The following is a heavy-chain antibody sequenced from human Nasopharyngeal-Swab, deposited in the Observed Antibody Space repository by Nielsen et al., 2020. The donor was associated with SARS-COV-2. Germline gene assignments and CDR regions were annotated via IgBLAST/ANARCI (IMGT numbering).Heavy chain of an antibody. J-gene: IGHJ6*03. V-gene: IGHV4-34*01. CDR2: INHSGST. Sequence: SETLPLTCAVYGGSFSGYYWSWIRQPPGKGLEWIGEINHSGSTNYNPSLKSRVTISVDTSKNQFSLKLSSVTAADTAVYYCARGLVNDYVWGSYRPGYYYYYMDVWGKGTTVTVSS. CDR1: GGSFSGYY. CDR3: ARGLVNDYVWGSYRPGYYYYYMDV. D-gene: IGHD3-16*02.